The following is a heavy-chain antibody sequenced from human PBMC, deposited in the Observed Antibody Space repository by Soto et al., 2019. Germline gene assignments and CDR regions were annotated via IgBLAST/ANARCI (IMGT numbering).Heavy chain of an antibody. V-gene: IGHV4-39*01. CDR2: IYYSGST. CDR1: GGSISSSSYY. D-gene: IGHD2-15*01. Sequence: PSETLSLTCIVSGGSISSSSYYWGWIRQPPGKGLEWIGSIYYSGSTYYNPSLKSRVTISVDTSKNQFSLKLSSMTAADTAVYYCATTEGYCSGGSCYSADYYYGMDVWGQGTTVTVSS. J-gene: IGHJ6*02. CDR3: ATTEGYCSGGSCYSADYYYGMDV.